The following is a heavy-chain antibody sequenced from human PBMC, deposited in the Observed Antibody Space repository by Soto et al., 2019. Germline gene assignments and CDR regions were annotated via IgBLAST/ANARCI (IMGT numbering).Heavy chain of an antibody. V-gene: IGHV4-39*01. D-gene: IGHD3-10*01. CDR2: IYYSGST. CDR3: ARRLPGPYYFDY. CDR1: GGSISSSSYY. J-gene: IGHJ4*02. Sequence: QLQLQESGPGLVKPSETLSLTCTVSGGSISSSSYYWGWIRQPPGKGLEWIGSIYYSGSTYYNPPTKSRVTISVDTSKNQFSLKLSSVTAADTAVYYCARRLPGPYYFDYWGQGTLVTVSS.